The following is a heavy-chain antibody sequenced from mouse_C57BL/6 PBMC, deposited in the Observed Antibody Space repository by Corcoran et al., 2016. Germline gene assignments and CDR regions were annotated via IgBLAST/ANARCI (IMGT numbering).Heavy chain of an antibody. CDR2: IYPGSGST. J-gene: IGHJ3*01. D-gene: IGHD1-1*01. Sequence: QVQLQQPGAELVKPGASVKMSYKASGYTFTSYWITWVKQRPGQGLEWIGDIYPGSGSTNYNEKFMSKATLTVDTSSSTAYMQLSSLTSEDSAVYYCARDYYGSSYEAWFAYWGQGTLVTVSA. V-gene: IGHV1-55*01. CDR3: ARDYYGSSYEAWFAY. CDR1: GYTFTSYW.